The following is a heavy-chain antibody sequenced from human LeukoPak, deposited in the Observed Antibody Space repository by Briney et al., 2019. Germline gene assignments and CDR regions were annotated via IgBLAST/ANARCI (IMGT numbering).Heavy chain of an antibody. CDR3: ARVGPAVAGTHFYYGMGV. D-gene: IGHD6-19*01. CDR1: GGSISDNY. V-gene: IGHV4-59*01. J-gene: IGHJ6*02. CDR2: IYYSGSA. Sequence: SETLSLTCTVSGGSISDNYWSWIRQPPGKGLEWIGYIYYSGSANYNPSLKSRVTISVDTSKNQLSLKLTSVTAADSAVYYCARVGPAVAGTHFYYGMGVWGQGTTVTVSS.